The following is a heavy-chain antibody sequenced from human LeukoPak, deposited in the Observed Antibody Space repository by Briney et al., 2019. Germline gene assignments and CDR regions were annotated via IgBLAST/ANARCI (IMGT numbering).Heavy chain of an antibody. CDR1: GGSISGWY. V-gene: IGHV4-59*01. J-gene: IGHJ4*02. Sequence: KPSETLSLTCTVSGGSISGWYWSWIRQPPGKGLEWIGYIYGSGNTNYNPSLKSRVTMSIDTSKNQFSLKLTSVTAADTAVYYCARGTTASDLDGTAYWGQGTLVTVSS. D-gene: IGHD1/OR15-1a*01. CDR2: IYGSGNT. CDR3: ARGTTASDLDGTAY.